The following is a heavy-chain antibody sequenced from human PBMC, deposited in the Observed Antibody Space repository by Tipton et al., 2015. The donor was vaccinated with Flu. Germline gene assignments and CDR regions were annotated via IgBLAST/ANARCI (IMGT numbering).Heavy chain of an antibody. J-gene: IGHJ5*02. CDR1: GGSITSSTDY. CDR2: IYASGST. V-gene: IGHV4-61*02. CDR3: ARDYGDLNWFDP. D-gene: IGHD3-10*01. Sequence: TLSLTCTVSGGSITSSTDYWSWIRQPAGKGLEWIGRIYASGSTNYNPSLKSRVTISLDASKKQFSLKLTSVTAADTAVYYCARDYGDLNWFDPWGQGTPVTASS.